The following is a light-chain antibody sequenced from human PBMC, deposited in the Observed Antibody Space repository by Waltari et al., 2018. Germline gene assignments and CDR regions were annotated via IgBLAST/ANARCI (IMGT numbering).Light chain of an antibody. J-gene: IGKJ1*01. Sequence: PGERATLSCRASQSLSSNYLAWYQQKPGQAPRLLIYAASNRAAGTPDRFSGSGSGTDFTLTISRLEAEDFAVYFCQHFDRSPWTFGQGTNVEIK. CDR3: QHFDRSPWT. CDR1: QSLSSNY. CDR2: AAS. V-gene: IGKV3-20*01.